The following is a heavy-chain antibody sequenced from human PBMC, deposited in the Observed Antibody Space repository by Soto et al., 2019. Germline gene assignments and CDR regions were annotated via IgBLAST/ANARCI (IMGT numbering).Heavy chain of an antibody. CDR1: GFSFSSYR. D-gene: IGHD6-19*01. V-gene: IGHV3-33*01. CDR3: ARAVGSGWPDDAADV. J-gene: IGHJ3*01. Sequence: QVQLVESGGGVVQPGGSLRLSCAASGFSFSSYRMHLVRQAPGQGLEWVAIIYHAGSNKYFPDSVKGRFTISRDDSKNTLYLQVDSLRVDDTAVYYGARAVGSGWPDDAADVWCQGTVVSVSS. CDR2: IYHAGSNK.